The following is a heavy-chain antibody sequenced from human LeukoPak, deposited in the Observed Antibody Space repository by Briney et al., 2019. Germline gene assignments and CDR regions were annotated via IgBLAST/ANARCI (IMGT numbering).Heavy chain of an antibody. V-gene: IGHV5-51*01. D-gene: IGHD6-19*01. Sequence: GESLKISCKGSGYSFTSYWSGWVRQLPGKGLEWMGIIYPGDSDTRYSPSFQGQVTISADKSISTVYLQWSSLKASDTAMYYCARLSVFGGWYATFDYWGQGTLVTVSS. CDR3: ARLSVFGGWYATFDY. CDR2: IYPGDSDT. J-gene: IGHJ4*02. CDR1: GYSFTSYW.